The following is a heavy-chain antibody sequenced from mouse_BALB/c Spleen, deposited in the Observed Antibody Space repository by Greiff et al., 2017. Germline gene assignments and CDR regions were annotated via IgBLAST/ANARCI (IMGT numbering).Heavy chain of an antibody. CDR1: GFTFSSYA. J-gene: IGHJ4*01. CDR3: ARGRAARAHYYAMDY. Sequence: EVKVVESGGGLVKPGGSLKLSCAASGFTFSSYAMSWVRQTPEKRLEWVASISSGGSTYYPDSVKGRFTISRDNARNILYLQMSSLRSEDTAMYYCARGRAARAHYYAMDYRGEGNSVTVSS. V-gene: IGHV5-6-5*01. CDR2: ISSGGST. D-gene: IGHD3-1*01.